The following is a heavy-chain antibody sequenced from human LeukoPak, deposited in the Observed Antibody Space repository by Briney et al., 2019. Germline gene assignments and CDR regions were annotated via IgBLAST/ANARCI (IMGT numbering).Heavy chain of an antibody. V-gene: IGHV4-61*01. Sequence: SETLSLTCTVSGGSVSSGSYYWSWIRQPPGKGLEWIGYIYYSGNTNYNPSLKSRVTISVDTSKNQFSLKLSSVIAADTAVYYCARDQCTSTSCYALYGMDVWGKGTTVTVSS. D-gene: IGHD2-2*01. J-gene: IGHJ6*04. CDR3: ARDQCTSTSCYALYGMDV. CDR1: GGSVSSGSYY. CDR2: IYYSGNT.